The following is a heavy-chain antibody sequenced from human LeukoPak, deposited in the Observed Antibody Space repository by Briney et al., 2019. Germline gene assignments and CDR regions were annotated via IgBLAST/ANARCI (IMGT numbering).Heavy chain of an antibody. D-gene: IGHD3-22*01. CDR2: IFYSGST. CDR1: GGSISSYC. CDR3: ARLPEGYDSSGYYAFDY. V-gene: IGHV4-59*12. Sequence: SETLSLTCTVSGGSISSYCWSWIRQPPGKGLEWIGYIFYSGSTNYNPSLKSRVTISVDTSKNQFSLKLSSVTAADTAVYYCARLPEGYDSSGYYAFDYWGQGTLVTVSS. J-gene: IGHJ4*02.